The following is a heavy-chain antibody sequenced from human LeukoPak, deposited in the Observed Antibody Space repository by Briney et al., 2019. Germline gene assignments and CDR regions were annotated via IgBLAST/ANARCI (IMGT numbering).Heavy chain of an antibody. D-gene: IGHD6-13*01. CDR3: AKDLSIAAAGIDY. CDR1: GFTFSSYG. V-gene: IGHV3-30*18. CDR2: ISYDGSNK. J-gene: IGHJ4*02. Sequence: GGSLRLSCAASGFTFSSYGMHWLRQAPGKGLEWVAVISYDGSNKYYADSVKGRFTISRDNSKNTLYLQMNSLRAEDTAVYYCAKDLSIAAAGIDYWGQGTLVTVSS.